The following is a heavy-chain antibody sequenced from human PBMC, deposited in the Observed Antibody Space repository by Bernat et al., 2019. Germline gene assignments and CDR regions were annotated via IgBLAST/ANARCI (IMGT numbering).Heavy chain of an antibody. CDR2: INHSGST. V-gene: IGHV4-34*01. J-gene: IGHJ5*02. Sequence: QVQLQQWGAGLLKPLETLSLTCAVYGGSFSGYYWSWIRQPPGKGLEWIGEINHSGSTNYNPSLKSRVTISVDTSKNQFSLKLSSVTAADTAVYYCARGFGNSANFGNWFDPWGQGTLVTVSS. D-gene: IGHD3-10*01. CDR3: ARGFGNSANFGNWFDP. CDR1: GGSFSGYY.